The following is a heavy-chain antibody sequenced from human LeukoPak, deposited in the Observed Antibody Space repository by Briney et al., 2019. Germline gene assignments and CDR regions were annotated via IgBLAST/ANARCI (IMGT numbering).Heavy chain of an antibody. CDR3: AKPRELRRNYFDY. J-gene: IGHJ4*02. CDR1: GFTFSNAW. D-gene: IGHD1-26*01. Sequence: GGSLRLSCAASGFTFSNAWMSWVRQAPGKGLEWVSAISGSGGNTYYADSVKGRFTISRDNSRDTLYLQLNSLRAEDTAVYYCAKPRELRRNYFDYWGQGTLVTVSS. CDR2: ISGSGGNT. V-gene: IGHV3-23*01.